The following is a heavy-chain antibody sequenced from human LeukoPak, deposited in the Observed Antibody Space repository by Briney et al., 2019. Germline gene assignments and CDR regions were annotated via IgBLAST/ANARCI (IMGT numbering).Heavy chain of an antibody. D-gene: IGHD5-18*01. Sequence: GGSLRLSCAASGFTFSSYAMSWVRQAPGKGLEWVSAISGSGGSTYYADSVKGRFTISRDDSKNTLYLQMNSLRAEDTAVYYCANAAIQLWLLYFQHWGQGTLVTVSS. CDR3: ANAAIQLWLLYFQH. V-gene: IGHV3-23*01. J-gene: IGHJ1*01. CDR2: ISGSGGST. CDR1: GFTFSSYA.